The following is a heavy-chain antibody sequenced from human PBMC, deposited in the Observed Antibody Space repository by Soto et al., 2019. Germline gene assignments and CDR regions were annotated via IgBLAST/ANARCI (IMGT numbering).Heavy chain of an antibody. CDR2: IFYSGST. Sequence: SETLSLTCTVSGGSISSSSYYWGWIRQPPGKGLEWIGSIFYSGSTYYNPSLKSRVTISVDTSKNQFSLKLSSVTAADTAVYYCATQLGMVGDYWGQGTLVTVPQ. J-gene: IGHJ4*02. CDR1: GGSISSSSYY. CDR3: ATQLGMVGDY. D-gene: IGHD7-27*01. V-gene: IGHV4-39*07.